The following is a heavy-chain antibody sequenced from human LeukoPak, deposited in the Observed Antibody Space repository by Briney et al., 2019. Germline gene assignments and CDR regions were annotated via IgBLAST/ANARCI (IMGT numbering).Heavy chain of an antibody. J-gene: IGHJ3*02. CDR3: ARGIAARNAFDI. Sequence: NPSETLSLTCAVYGGSFSGYYWSWIRQPPGKGLEWIGYIYYSGSTNYNPSLKSRVTISVDTSKNQFSLKLSSVTAADTAVYYCARGIAARNAFDIWGQGTMVTVSS. CDR2: IYYSGST. V-gene: IGHV4-59*01. D-gene: IGHD6-6*01. CDR1: GGSFSGYY.